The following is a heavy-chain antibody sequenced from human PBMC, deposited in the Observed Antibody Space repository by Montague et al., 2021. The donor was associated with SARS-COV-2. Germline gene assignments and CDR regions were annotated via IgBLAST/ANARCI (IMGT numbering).Heavy chain of an antibody. CDR2: IHYSGST. J-gene: IGHJ6*03. Sequence: SETLSLTCTVSSYSVSSSNYYWGWIRQPPGKVLEWIGSIHYSGSTYYQPSLKSRVTISFATSKNQFSLKLNSVTAADTAVYYCSRGDFGVVIIPYYYYYMDVWGKGTTGTGSS. CDR3: SRGDFGVVIIPYYYYYMDV. CDR1: SYSVSSSNYY. D-gene: IGHD3-3*01. V-gene: IGHV4-39*01.